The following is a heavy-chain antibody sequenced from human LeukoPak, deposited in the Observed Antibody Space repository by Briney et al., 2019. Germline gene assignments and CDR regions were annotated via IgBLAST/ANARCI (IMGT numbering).Heavy chain of an antibody. CDR3: AKDMDALDRGGGLDY. V-gene: IGHV3-9*03. D-gene: IGHD2-2*03. CDR1: GFTFDDYA. Sequence: PGGSLRLSCAASGFTFDDYAMHWVRQAPGKGLEWVSGISWNSGSIGYADSVKGRFTISRDNAKNSLYLQMNSLRAEDMALYYCAKDMDALDRGGGLDYWGQGTLVTVSS. J-gene: IGHJ4*02. CDR2: ISWNSGSI.